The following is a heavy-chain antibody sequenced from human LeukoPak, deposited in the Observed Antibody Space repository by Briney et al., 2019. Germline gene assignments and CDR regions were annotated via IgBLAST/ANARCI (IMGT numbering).Heavy chain of an antibody. D-gene: IGHD3-9*01. CDR1: GYTFTSCY. J-gene: IGHJ3*02. Sequence: ASVKVSCKASGYTFTSCYMHWVRQAPGQGLEWMGIINPSGGSTSYAQKFQGRVTMTRDTSTSTVYMELSSLRSEDTAVYYCARGLGLRYFDWSDAFDIWGQGTMVTVSS. CDR3: ARGLGLRYFDWSDAFDI. V-gene: IGHV1-46*01. CDR2: INPSGGST.